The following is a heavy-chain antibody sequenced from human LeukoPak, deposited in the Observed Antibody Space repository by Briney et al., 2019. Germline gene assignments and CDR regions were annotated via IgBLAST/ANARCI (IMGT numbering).Heavy chain of an antibody. J-gene: IGHJ4*02. CDR1: GYTFTSYY. D-gene: IGHD3-22*01. Sequence: ASVKVSCKASGYTFTSYYMHWVRQAPGQGLEWMGIINPSGGSTSYAQKFQGRVTMTRDMSTSTVYMELSSLRSEDTAVYYCAVYYYDSSGYYSFDYWGQGTLVTVSS. CDR2: INPSGGST. V-gene: IGHV1-46*01. CDR3: AVYYYDSSGYYSFDY.